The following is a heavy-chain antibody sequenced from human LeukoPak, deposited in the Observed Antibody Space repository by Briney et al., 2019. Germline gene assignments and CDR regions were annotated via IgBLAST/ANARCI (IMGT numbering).Heavy chain of an antibody. J-gene: IGHJ5*02. CDR2: INHSGST. V-gene: IGHV4-34*01. CDR3: AGIVVVTAKRKNWFDP. Sequence: SETLSLTCAVYGGSFSGYYWSWIRQPPGKGLEWIGEINHSGSTNYNPSLKSRVTISVDTSKNQFSLKLSSVTAADTAVYYCAGIVVVTAKRKNWFDPWGQGTLATVSS. CDR1: GGSFSGYY. D-gene: IGHD2-21*02.